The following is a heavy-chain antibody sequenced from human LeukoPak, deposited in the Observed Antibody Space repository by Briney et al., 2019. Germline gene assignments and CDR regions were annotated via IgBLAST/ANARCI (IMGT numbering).Heavy chain of an antibody. CDR2: IIPILGIA. CDR1: ADSYSSYA. D-gene: IGHD3-22*01. CDR3: ARDSSGYFGEVY. Sequence: SVKVSCKAYADSYSSYAISSVRHAPGQGLEWMGRIIPILGIANYAQKFQGRVTITADKSTSTAYMELSSLRSEDTAVYYCARDSSGYFGEVYWGQGTLVTVSS. J-gene: IGHJ4*02. V-gene: IGHV1-69*04.